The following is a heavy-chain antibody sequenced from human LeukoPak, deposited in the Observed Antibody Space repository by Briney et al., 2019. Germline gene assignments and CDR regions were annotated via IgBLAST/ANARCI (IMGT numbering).Heavy chain of an antibody. CDR3: ARSVEGYCRGGSCYYYSYYMDV. CDR2: IYYSGST. CDR1: GDSISSYY. J-gene: IGHJ6*03. V-gene: IGHV4-59*01. D-gene: IGHD2-15*01. Sequence: SETLSLTCTVSGDSISSYYWSWIRQPPGKGLEWIGYIYYSGSTNYNPSLKSRVTISVDTSKNQFSLKLSSVTAADTAVYYCARSVEGYCRGGSCYYYSYYMDVWGKGTTVTVSS.